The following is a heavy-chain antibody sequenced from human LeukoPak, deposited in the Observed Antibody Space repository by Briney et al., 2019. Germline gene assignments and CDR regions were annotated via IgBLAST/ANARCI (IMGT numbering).Heavy chain of an antibody. Sequence: HPGGSLRLSCAASGFTFSSYGMHWVRQAPGKGLEWVAVISYDGSNKYYADSVKGRFTISRDNSKNTLYLQMNSLRAEDTAVYYCAKDRNILRWDVIKYGDYGQNYFDYWGQGTLVTVSS. V-gene: IGHV3-30*18. CDR3: AKDRNILRWDVIKYGDYGQNYFDY. D-gene: IGHD4-17*01. CDR1: GFTFSSYG. J-gene: IGHJ4*02. CDR2: ISYDGSNK.